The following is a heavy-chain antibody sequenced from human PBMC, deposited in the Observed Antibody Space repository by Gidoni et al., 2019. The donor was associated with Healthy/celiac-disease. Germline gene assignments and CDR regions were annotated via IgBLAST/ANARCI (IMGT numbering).Heavy chain of an antibody. D-gene: IGHD3-22*01. CDR1: GFTFSSYA. CDR2: ISGSGGST. Sequence: EVQLLESGGGLVQPGGSLRLSCAASGFTFSSYAMSWVRQAPGKGLEWVSAISGSGGSTYYADSVKGRFTTSRDNFKNTLYLQMNSLRADDTAVYYCAKDYYDSSGYYPITYYFDYWGQGTLVTVSS. V-gene: IGHV3-23*01. CDR3: AKDYYDSSGYYPITYYFDY. J-gene: IGHJ4*02.